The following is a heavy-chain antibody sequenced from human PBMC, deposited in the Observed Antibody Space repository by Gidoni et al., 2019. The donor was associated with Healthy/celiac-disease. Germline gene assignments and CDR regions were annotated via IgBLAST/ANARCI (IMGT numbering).Heavy chain of an antibody. D-gene: IGHD3-16*01. V-gene: IGHV3-11*01. CDR3: AGGLGYTHRDAFDI. Sequence: QVQLVESGGGLVKPGGSMRLYSAASGFTFSDYYMSWIRQAPGKGLEWVSYISSSGSTIYYADSVKGRFTISRDNAKNSLYLQMNSLRAEDTAVYYCAGGLGYTHRDAFDIWGQGTMVTVSS. CDR1: GFTFSDYY. J-gene: IGHJ3*02. CDR2: ISSSGSTI.